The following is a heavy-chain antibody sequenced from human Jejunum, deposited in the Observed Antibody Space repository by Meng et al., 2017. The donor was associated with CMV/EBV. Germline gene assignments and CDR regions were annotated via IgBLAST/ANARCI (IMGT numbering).Heavy chain of an antibody. Sequence: VASGFTFTSYSMTWVRQAPGKGLEWVSSISSSSSYIYYADSVKGRFTISRDNAKNSLYLQMNSLRAEDTAVYYCARAGGIYDSPDVWGQGTTVTVSS. D-gene: IGHD3-3*01. CDR3: ARAGGIYDSPDV. V-gene: IGHV3-21*01. CDR1: GFTFTSYS. CDR2: ISSSSSYI. J-gene: IGHJ6*02.